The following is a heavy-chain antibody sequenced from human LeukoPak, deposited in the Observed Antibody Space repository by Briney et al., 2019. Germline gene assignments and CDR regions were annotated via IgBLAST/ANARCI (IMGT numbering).Heavy chain of an antibody. J-gene: IGHJ4*02. CDR2: INHSGST. V-gene: IGHV4-34*01. D-gene: IGHD3-22*01. CDR3: ARRRAMIVVVKYYFDY. CDR1: GGSFSGYY. Sequence: PSETLSLTCAVYGGSFSGYYWSWIRQPPGKGLEWIGEINHSGSTNYNPSLKSRVTISVDTSKNQFSLKLSSVTAADTAVYYCARRRAMIVVVKYYFDYWGQGTLVTVSS.